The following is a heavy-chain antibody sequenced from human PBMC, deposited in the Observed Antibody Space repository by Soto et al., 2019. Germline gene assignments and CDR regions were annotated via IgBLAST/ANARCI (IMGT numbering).Heavy chain of an antibody. CDR1: GYSFTSYW. D-gene: IGHD3-10*01. CDR3: ARYARGSERRLQFSHSRYGNAI. CDR2: IDPSDSYT. Sequence: GASLKISCKGSGYSFTSYWISWVRQMPGKGLEWMGRIDPSDSYTNYSPSFQGHVTISDDKAISTAYLQCSSLQASDTAMYYCARYARGSERRLQFSHSRYGNAIWGQRTTVTVSS. V-gene: IGHV5-10-1*01. J-gene: IGHJ6*02.